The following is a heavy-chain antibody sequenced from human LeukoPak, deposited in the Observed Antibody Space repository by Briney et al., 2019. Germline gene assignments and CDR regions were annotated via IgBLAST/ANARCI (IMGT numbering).Heavy chain of an antibody. Sequence: GGSLRLSCVASGFIFSHYGMHWVRQAPGKGLEWVAVIWSDGSNRFYAGSVKGRFTISRDNSKNTLYLQMNSLRAEDTAVYYCAKATVLRFLEWLLPPDYWGQGTLVTVSS. J-gene: IGHJ4*02. CDR1: GFIFSHYG. D-gene: IGHD3-3*01. V-gene: IGHV3-33*06. CDR3: AKATVLRFLEWLLPPDY. CDR2: IWSDGSNR.